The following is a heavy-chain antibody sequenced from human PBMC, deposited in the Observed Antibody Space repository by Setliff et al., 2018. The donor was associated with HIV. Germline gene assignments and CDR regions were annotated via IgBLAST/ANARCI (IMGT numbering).Heavy chain of an antibody. CDR1: GASIGRRSDC. Sequence: PSETLSLTCTVSGASIGRRSDCWGWFRQPPGEGLEWIGSIYYSGTTYYAPSLETRLTISVDTSTNQFSLKLTSVTAADTAMYFCAGDSGYPSNWFDPWGQGILVTVSS. J-gene: IGHJ5*02. V-gene: IGHV4-39*02. CDR2: IYYSGTT. D-gene: IGHD3-22*01. CDR3: AGDSGYPSNWFDP.